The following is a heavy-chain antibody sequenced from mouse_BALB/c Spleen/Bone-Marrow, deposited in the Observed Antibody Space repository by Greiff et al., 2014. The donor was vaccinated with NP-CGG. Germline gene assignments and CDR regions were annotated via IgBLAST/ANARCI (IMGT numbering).Heavy chain of an antibody. J-gene: IGHJ3*01. V-gene: IGHV3-1*02. CDR2: IHYSGST. Sequence: VQLQQSGPDLVKPSQSLSLTYTVTGYSITSGYSWHWIRQFPGNKLEWMGYIHYSGSTNYYPSLKSRISITRDTSKNQFFLQLNSVTTEDTATYYCARREGNHAAWFAYWGQGTLVTVSA. D-gene: IGHD2-1*01. CDR1: GYSITSGYS. CDR3: ARREGNHAAWFAY.